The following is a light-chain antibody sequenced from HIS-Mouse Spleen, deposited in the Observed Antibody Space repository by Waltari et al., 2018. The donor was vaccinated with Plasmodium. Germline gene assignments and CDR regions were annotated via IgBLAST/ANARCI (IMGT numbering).Light chain of an antibody. CDR3: MIWPSNASGV. J-gene: IGLJ3*02. Sequence: QPVLTQPPSSSASPAESARLTCTFPSDITVGTYNIYWYQQKPGSPPRYPMYYYSYSDKGQGSGVPSRFSGSKDASANTGILLISGLQSEDEADYYCMIWPSNASGVFGGGTKLTVL. CDR2: YYSYSDK. V-gene: IGLV5-37*01. CDR1: SDITVGTYN.